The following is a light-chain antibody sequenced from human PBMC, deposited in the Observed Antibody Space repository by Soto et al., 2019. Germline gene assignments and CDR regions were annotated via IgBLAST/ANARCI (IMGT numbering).Light chain of an antibody. CDR1: QIVSNC. CDR3: QQYYSFRLT. J-gene: IGKJ4*01. V-gene: IGKV1-5*01. CDR2: DAS. Sequence: DIQMTQSPSTLSASVLDRVTITCRASQIVSNCLAWYQQKPGRAPRLLIYDASNLETGVPSRFTGSGSGTEFSLTITGLQPDDSATYYCQQYYSFRLTFGGGTRVEIK.